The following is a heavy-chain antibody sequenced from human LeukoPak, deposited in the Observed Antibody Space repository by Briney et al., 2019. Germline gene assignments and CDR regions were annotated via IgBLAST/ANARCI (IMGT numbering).Heavy chain of an antibody. CDR1: GYTFTGYY. J-gene: IGHJ4*02. D-gene: IGHD3-9*01. Sequence: ASVTVSCKASGYTFTGYYMHWVRQAPGQGLEWMGWINPNSGGTNYAQKFQGRVTMTRDTSISTAYMELSRLRSDDTAVYYCAREKVLTGYSYDYWGQGTLVTVSS. CDR3: AREKVLTGYSYDY. CDR2: INPNSGGT. V-gene: IGHV1-2*02.